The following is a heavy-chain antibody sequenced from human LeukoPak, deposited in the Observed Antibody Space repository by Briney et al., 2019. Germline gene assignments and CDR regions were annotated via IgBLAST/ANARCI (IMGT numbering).Heavy chain of an antibody. Sequence: GGSLRLSCAASGFTVSSNYMSWVRQAPGKGLEWASVIYSGGSTYYADSVKGRFTISRDNSKNTLYLQMNSLRAEDTAVYYCARDQVTMVQGVIGYYYYYYMDVWGKGTTVTVSS. CDR3: ARDQVTMVQGVIGYYYYYYMDV. J-gene: IGHJ6*03. CDR2: IYSGGST. CDR1: GFTVSSNY. D-gene: IGHD3-10*01. V-gene: IGHV3-53*01.